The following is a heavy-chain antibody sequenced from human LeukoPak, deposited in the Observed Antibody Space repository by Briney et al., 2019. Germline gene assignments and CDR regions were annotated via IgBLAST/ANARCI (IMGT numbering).Heavy chain of an antibody. Sequence: GGSLRLSCAASGLTFSAYVMTWVRQAPGKGLEWVSVSSASGDTTYYADSVKGRFTSYRDNSKNTLYLQMSSLGAGDTAVYYCARTVGALDYWGQGTLVAVSS. CDR3: ARTVGALDY. CDR1: GLTFSAYV. V-gene: IGHV3-23*01. D-gene: IGHD1-26*01. CDR2: SSASGDTT. J-gene: IGHJ4*02.